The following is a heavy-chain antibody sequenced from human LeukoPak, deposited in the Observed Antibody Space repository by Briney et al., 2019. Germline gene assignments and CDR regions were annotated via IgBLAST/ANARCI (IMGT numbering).Heavy chain of an antibody. D-gene: IGHD3-3*01. V-gene: IGHV3-21*01. CDR1: GFTFSDYY. J-gene: IGHJ6*02. CDR2: ISSSSTYI. Sequence: GGSLRLSCAASGFTFSDYYMSWVRQAPGKGLEWVSSISSSSTYIYYADSVKGRFIISRDNAKNSLYLQMNSLRAEDTAVYYCARPHPRTVFGVFSYYYGMDVWGQGTTVTVSS. CDR3: ARPHPRTVFGVFSYYYGMDV.